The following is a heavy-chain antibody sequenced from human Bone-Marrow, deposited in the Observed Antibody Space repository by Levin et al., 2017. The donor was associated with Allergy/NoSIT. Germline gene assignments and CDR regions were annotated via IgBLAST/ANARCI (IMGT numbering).Heavy chain of an antibody. Sequence: PGGSLRLSCAASGFTFSGSAMHWVRQASGKGLEWVGRIRSKANSYATAYAASVKGRFTISRDDSKNTAYLQMNSLKTEDTAVYYCTRHGSHCTNGVCYSDYWGQGTLVTVSS. J-gene: IGHJ4*02. CDR2: IRSKANSYAT. CDR1: GFTFSGSA. V-gene: IGHV3-73*01. CDR3: TRHGSHCTNGVCYSDY. D-gene: IGHD2-8*01.